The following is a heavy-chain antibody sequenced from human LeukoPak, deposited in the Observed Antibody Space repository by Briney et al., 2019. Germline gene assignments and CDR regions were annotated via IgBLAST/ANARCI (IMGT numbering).Heavy chain of an antibody. J-gene: IGHJ3*02. CDR2: IYTSGST. D-gene: IGHD3-22*01. V-gene: IGHV4-39*07. CDR1: GGSISSSSYY. Sequence: TSETLSLTCTVSGGSISSSSYYWGWIRQPPGKGLEWIGSIYTSGSTNYNPSLKSRVTISVDTSKNQFSLKLSSVTAADTAVYYCARDVHYYDSSGYFLDAFDIWGQGTMVTVSS. CDR3: ARDVHYYDSSGYFLDAFDI.